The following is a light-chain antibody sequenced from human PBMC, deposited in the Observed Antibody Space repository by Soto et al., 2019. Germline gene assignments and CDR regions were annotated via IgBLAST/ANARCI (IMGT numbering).Light chain of an antibody. CDR1: SSKIGAGYD. J-gene: IGLJ3*02. CDR3: QSYDSSLSGSGV. CDR2: ANN. V-gene: IGLV1-40*01. Sequence: QPVLTQPPSVSGAPGQRVTISCSGSSSKIGAGYDVHWYQQLPGTAPKLLISANNIRPSGVPDRFSGSKSGTSASLAITGLQAEDEADYYCQSYDSSLSGSGVFGGGTKLTVL.